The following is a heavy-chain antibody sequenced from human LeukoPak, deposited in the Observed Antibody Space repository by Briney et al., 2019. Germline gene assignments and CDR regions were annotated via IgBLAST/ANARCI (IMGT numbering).Heavy chain of an antibody. CDR1: GYTFTSHY. CDR3: ARRCSGGSCSGAFDI. V-gene: IGHV1-2*02. Sequence: ASVKVSCKASGYTFTSHYMHWVRQAPGQGLEWMGWINPNSGDTNYAQKFQGSVTMTRDTSISTAYMELSSLRSDDTAVYYCARRCSGGSCSGAFDIWGQGTMVTVSS. J-gene: IGHJ3*02. CDR2: INPNSGDT. D-gene: IGHD2-15*01.